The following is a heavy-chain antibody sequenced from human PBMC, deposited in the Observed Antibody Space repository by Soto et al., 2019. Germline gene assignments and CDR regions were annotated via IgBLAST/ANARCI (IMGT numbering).Heavy chain of an antibody. V-gene: IGHV3-23*01. J-gene: IGHJ4*02. CDR3: ARRTSGWYLDY. CDR1: GFTFSSYA. Sequence: EVQLLESGGGLVQPGGSREPPCAASGFTFSSYARSWVRQAPGKGLEWVPVISGSGDSTYYADSVKGRFTISRDNSKNTLYLQMNSLRAEDTAVYYCARRTSGWYLDYWGQGTLVTVSS. CDR2: ISGSGDST. D-gene: IGHD6-19*01.